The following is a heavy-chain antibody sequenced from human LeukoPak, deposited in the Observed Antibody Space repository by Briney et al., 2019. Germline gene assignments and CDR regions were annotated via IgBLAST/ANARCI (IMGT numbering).Heavy chain of an antibody. J-gene: IGHJ4*02. Sequence: GGSLRLSCAASGFTFSSYGMSWVRQAPGKGLEWVSSISSSSSYIYYADSVKGRFTISRDNAKNSLYLQMNSLRAEDTAVYYCARAHNWKYGTFDYWGQGTLVTVSS. D-gene: IGHD1-7*01. CDR1: GFTFSSYG. V-gene: IGHV3-21*01. CDR3: ARAHNWKYGTFDY. CDR2: ISSSSSYI.